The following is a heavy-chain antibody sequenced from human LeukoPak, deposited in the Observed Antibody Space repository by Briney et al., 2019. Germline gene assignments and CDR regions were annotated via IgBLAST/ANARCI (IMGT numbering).Heavy chain of an antibody. J-gene: IGHJ5*02. CDR3: ARDRFDYYGSGRLNWFYP. V-gene: IGHV3-30*04. CDR1: GFTFSSYA. D-gene: IGHD3-10*01. Sequence: GGSLRLSCAASGFTFSSYAMHWVRQAPGKGLEWVAVISYDGSNKYYADSVKGRFTVSRDNSKNTLYLQMNSLRAEDTAVYYCARDRFDYYGSGRLNWFYPWGQGTLVTVSS. CDR2: ISYDGSNK.